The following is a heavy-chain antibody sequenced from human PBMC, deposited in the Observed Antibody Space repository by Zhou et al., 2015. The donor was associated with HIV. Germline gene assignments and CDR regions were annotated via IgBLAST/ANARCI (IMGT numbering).Heavy chain of an antibody. V-gene: IGHV1-69*12. J-gene: IGHJ4*02. CDR3: ARGHAYFARRMESTFYFKRNHLXV. D-gene: IGHD2/OR15-2a*01. CDR2: IFNVVFPY. CDR1: RGTLDKYA. Sequence: QVQFLQSGPEAKEPGASVKISCKTPRGTLDKYAISWVRQVPGQGLEWMGGIFNVVFPYHFYARTFEGRLTVTADAAIDTSYMELRGLTSGDTAIYFCARGHAYFARRMESTFYFKRNHLXVWGQGSQVVVS.